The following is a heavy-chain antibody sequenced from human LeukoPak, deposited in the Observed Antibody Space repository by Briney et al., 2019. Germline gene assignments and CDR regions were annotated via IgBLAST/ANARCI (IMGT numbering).Heavy chain of an antibody. V-gene: IGHV4-30-4*01. J-gene: IGHJ4*02. D-gene: IGHD4-17*01. CDR1: GGSINSGDYY. CDR2: IYYSGST. Sequence: SETLSLTCTVSGGSINSGDYYWSWIRQPPGKGLEWIGYIYYSGSTYYNPSLKSRVTISVDTSKNQFSLKLSSVTAADTAVYYCARDTDYGDEFDYWGQGTLVTVSS. CDR3: ARDTDYGDEFDY.